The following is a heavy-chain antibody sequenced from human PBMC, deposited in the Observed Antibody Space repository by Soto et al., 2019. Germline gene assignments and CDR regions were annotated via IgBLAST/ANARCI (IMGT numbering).Heavy chain of an antibody. CDR3: ARDTRPAELDY. D-gene: IGHD1-7*01. J-gene: IGHJ4*02. CDR2: IARDGETT. V-gene: IGHV3-48*03. CDR1: GFSFSDYE. Sequence: PGGSLRLSCEASGFSFSDYEMNWVRQFPGEGLEWVAYIARDGETTFYADSVEGRFVVSRDNAKNSLFLQMDRLTGDDTAVYFCARDTRPAELDYWGQGSLVTVSS.